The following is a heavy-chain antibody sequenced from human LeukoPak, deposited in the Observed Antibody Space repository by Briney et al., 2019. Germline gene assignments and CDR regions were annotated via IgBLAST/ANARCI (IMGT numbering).Heavy chain of an antibody. CDR1: GFTFSNFG. J-gene: IGHJ4*02. V-gene: IGHV3-30*02. D-gene: IGHD6-19*01. Sequence: GGSLRLSCAASGFTFSNFGMHWVRQAPGKGLEWVAFIRYDGSNKYYPDSVKGRFTISRDNSKNTLYLQMNSLRAEDTAVYYCAKDTREQWLTYFDYWGQGTLVTVSS. CDR2: IRYDGSNK. CDR3: AKDTREQWLTYFDY.